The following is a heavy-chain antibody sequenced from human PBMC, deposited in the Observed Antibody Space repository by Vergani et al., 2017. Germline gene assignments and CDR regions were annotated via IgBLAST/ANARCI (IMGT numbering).Heavy chain of an antibody. CDR1: GFTVSTYA. V-gene: IGHV3-23*01. J-gene: IGHJ4*02. D-gene: IGHD1-26*01. CDR3: VKDAGSYENFFDS. Sequence: EVQLLESGGSLKQPGGSVRLSCAASGFTVSTYAMHWVRQAPGKGLEWVSALTGGGGSTYDADSFKGRFIISRANSRDTLYLQMNSLGPEDTATYYCVKDAGSYENFFDSWGQGTLVTVSS. CDR2: LTGGGGST.